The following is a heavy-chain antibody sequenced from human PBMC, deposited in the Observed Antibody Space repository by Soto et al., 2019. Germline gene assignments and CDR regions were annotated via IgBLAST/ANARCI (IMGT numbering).Heavy chain of an antibody. Sequence: SETLSLTCTVSGGSISSGDYYWSWIRQPPGKGLEWIGYIYYSGSTYYNPSLKSRVTISVDTSKNQFSLKLSSVTAADTAVYYCARVSLTFTIFGVVITWFDPWGQGTLVTVSS. V-gene: IGHV4-30-4*01. J-gene: IGHJ5*02. CDR3: ARVSLTFTIFGVVITWFDP. D-gene: IGHD3-3*01. CDR1: GGSISSGDYY. CDR2: IYYSGST.